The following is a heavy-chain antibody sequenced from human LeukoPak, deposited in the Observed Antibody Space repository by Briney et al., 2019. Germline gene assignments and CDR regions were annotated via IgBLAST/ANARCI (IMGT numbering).Heavy chain of an antibody. V-gene: IGHV4-59*01. J-gene: IGHJ4*02. CDR3: ARLRWQLVGPYFDY. Sequence: SETLSLTCSFPGDSIITYYWSWIRQSPGKGLEWIGHIYSSGNTDYNSSLKSRVTISVDTSKSQFSLRLSSVTATDTAVYYCARLRWQLVGPYFDYWGQGILVTVSS. CDR2: IYSSGNT. D-gene: IGHD1-26*01. CDR1: GDSIITYY.